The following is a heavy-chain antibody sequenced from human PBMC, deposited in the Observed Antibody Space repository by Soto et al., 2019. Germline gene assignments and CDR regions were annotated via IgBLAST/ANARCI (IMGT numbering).Heavy chain of an antibody. CDR1: GYTFTGYY. CDR3: VRDRSSSFYYYYSMDV. Sequence: ASVKVSCKASGYTFTGYYMHWVRQPPGQGLEWMGWINPNRGGTNYAQKLQGRVTMTRETSISTDYMELSKQRSDHPHGYNLVRDRSSSFYYYYSMDVLGQGTTVNVSS. J-gene: IGHJ6*02. CDR2: INPNRGGT. D-gene: IGHD6-6*01. V-gene: IGHV1-2*02.